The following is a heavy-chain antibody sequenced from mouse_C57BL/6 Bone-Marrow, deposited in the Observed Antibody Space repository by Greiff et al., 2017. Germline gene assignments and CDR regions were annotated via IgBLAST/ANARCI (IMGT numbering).Heavy chain of an antibody. CDR2: ISNGGGST. Sequence: VESGGGLVQPGGSLQLSCAASGFTFSDYYMYWVRQTPEKRLVWVAYISNGGGSTYYPDTVKGRFTISRDNAKNTLYLQMSRLKSEDTAMYYCARHADGNDYGFAYWGQGTLVTVSA. CDR3: ARHADGNDYGFAY. J-gene: IGHJ3*01. D-gene: IGHD2-4*01. V-gene: IGHV5-12*01. CDR1: GFTFSDYY.